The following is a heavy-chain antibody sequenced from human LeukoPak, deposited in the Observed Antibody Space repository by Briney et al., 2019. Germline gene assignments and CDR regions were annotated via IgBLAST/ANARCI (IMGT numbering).Heavy chain of an antibody. J-gene: IGHJ4*02. V-gene: IGHV1-69*04. CDR2: IIPILGIA. Sequence: SAKVSCKASGGTFSSYAISWVRQAPGQGLEWMGRIIPILGIANYAQKFQGRVTITADKSTSTAYMELSSLRSEDTAVYYCARERPRGYSYANFDYWGQGTLVTVSS. CDR1: GGTFSSYA. CDR3: ARERPRGYSYANFDY. D-gene: IGHD5-18*01.